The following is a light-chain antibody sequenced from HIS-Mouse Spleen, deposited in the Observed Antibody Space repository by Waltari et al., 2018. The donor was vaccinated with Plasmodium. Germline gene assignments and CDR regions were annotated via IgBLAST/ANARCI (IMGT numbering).Light chain of an antibody. J-gene: IGKJ4*01. CDR1: QGISSY. CDR2: AAS. CDR3: QQYYSYPLT. V-gene: IGKV1-8*01. Sequence: AIRMTQSPSSFSASTGDSVTFTCRASQGISSYLAWYQQKPGKAPKLLIYAASTLQSGVPSRFSGSGSGTDFTLTISCLQSEDFATYYCQQYYSYPLTFGGGTKVEIK.